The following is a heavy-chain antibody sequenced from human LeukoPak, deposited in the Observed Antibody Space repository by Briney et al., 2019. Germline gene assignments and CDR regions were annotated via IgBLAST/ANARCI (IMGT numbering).Heavy chain of an antibody. D-gene: IGHD2-21*02. CDR1: GFTLSKYG. Sequence: GGSLRLSCAASGFTLSKYGMHWVRQAPGKGLAWVANIKQDGSEKYYVDSVKGRFTISRDNAKNSLYLQMNSLRAEDTAVYYCARGDLVVTLEGPIDYWGQGTLVTVSS. CDR2: IKQDGSEK. J-gene: IGHJ4*02. CDR3: ARGDLVVTLEGPIDY. V-gene: IGHV3-7*01.